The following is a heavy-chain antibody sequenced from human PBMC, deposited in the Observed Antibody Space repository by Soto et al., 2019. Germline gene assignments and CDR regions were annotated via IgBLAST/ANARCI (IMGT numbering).Heavy chain of an antibody. Sequence: SETQSLSYTVSDGNIIIHCGSWIRQPPGKGLEWIGHIYHSGSTNYNPSLKSRVTISVDTSKNRFSLKVSSLTAADTALYYCAILNSSSWYTGYYFDYWGQGNSVTVSS. CDR3: AILNSSSWYTGYYFDY. CDR1: DGNIIIHC. CDR2: IYHSGST. J-gene: IGHJ4*02. V-gene: IGHV4-59*11. D-gene: IGHD6-13*01.